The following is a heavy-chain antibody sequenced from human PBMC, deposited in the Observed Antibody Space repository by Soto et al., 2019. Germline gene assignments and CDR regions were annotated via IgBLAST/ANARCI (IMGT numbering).Heavy chain of an antibody. Sequence: QVQLVQSGAEVKKPGSSVKVSCKASGGTFSSYAISWVRQAPGQGLEWMGGIIPIFGTANYAQKFQGRVTITADESTSTAYMELSSLRSEDTAVYYCAREVTGPAATKGGYYYYGMDVWGQGTTVTVSS. V-gene: IGHV1-69*01. CDR1: GGTFSSYA. D-gene: IGHD2-2*01. CDR2: IIPIFGTA. CDR3: AREVTGPAATKGGYYYYGMDV. J-gene: IGHJ6*02.